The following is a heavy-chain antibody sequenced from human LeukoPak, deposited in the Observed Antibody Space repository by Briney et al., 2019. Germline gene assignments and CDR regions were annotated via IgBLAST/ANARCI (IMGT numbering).Heavy chain of an antibody. D-gene: IGHD6-6*01. CDR1: GGTFSSYA. V-gene: IGHV1-2*02. J-gene: IGHJ5*02. CDR3: ARDSYSSSAYNWFDP. CDR2: IIPNSGGT. Sequence: ASVKVSCKASGGTFSSYAISWVRQAPGQGLEWMGGIIPNSGGTNYAQKFQGRVTMTRDTSISTAYMELSRPRSDDTAVYYCARDSYSSSAYNWFDPWGQGTLVTVSS.